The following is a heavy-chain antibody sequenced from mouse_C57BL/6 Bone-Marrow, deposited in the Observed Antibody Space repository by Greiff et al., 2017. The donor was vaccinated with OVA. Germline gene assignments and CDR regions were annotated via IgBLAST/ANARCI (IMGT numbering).Heavy chain of an antibody. CDR1: GYTFTSYW. V-gene: IGHV1-64*01. D-gene: IGHD1-1*01. J-gene: IGHJ2*01. Sequence: QVQLQQPGAELVKPGASVKLSCKASGYTFTSYWMHWVKQRPGQGLEWIGMIHPNSGSTNYNEKFKSKATLTVDKSSSTAYMQLSSLTSEDSAVYYWASITTGVARFDYWGQGTTLTVSS. CDR2: IHPNSGST. CDR3: ASITTGVARFDY.